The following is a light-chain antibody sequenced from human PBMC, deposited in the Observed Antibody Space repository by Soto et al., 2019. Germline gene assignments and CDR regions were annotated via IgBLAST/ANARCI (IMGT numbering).Light chain of an antibody. CDR2: GAS. J-gene: IGKJ5*01. CDR3: QQRSNWPPIT. V-gene: IGKV3-11*01. CDR1: QSVSSD. Sequence: EIVITQSPSTLSVSPGERATLSCRASQSVSSDLAWYQQKPGQAPRLLIYGASTRATGIPARFSGSGSGTDFTLTISSLEPEDFAVYYCQQRSNWPPITFGQGTRLEI.